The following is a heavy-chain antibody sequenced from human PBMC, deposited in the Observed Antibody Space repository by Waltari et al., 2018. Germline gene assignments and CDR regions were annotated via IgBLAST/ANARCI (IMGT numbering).Heavy chain of an antibody. V-gene: IGHV1-69*02. D-gene: IGHD3-22*01. CDR3: AIQGRITMIVVGGDWFDP. CDR2: IIPILGIA. CDR1: GGTFSSYT. Sequence: QVQLVQSGAEVKKPGSSVKVSCTASGGTFSSYTISWVRQAPGQGLEWMGRIIPILGIANYAQKFQGRVTITADKSTSTAYMELSSLRSEDTAVYYCAIQGRITMIVVGGDWFDPWGQGTLVTVSS. J-gene: IGHJ5*02.